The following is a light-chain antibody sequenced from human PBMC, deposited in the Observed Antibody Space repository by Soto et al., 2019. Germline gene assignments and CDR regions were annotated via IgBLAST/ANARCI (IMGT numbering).Light chain of an antibody. CDR2: GAS. V-gene: IGKV3-20*01. CDR3: QQYGSSPMTT. Sequence: IVLTQSPGTLSSSPGERATLSCRAIQSVSSSYLAWYQQKPGQAPRLLSYGASSRATGIPDRFSGSGSGTDFTLTISRLEPEDFAVYYCQQYGSSPMTTFGQGTRLE. J-gene: IGKJ5*01. CDR1: QSVSSSY.